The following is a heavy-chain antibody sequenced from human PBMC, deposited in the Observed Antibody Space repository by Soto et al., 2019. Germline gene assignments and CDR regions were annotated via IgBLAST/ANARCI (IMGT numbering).Heavy chain of an antibody. CDR2: ISVSGGST. CDR1: GFTFSSYA. D-gene: IGHD3-22*01. V-gene: IGHV3-23*01. Sequence: GGSLRLSCAASGFTFSSYAMSWVRQAPGKGLEWVSAISVSGGSTYYADSVKGRFTISRDNSKNTLYLQMNSLRAEDTAVYYGAKSRAYYDSSGYYDAFDIWGQGTMVTVSS. J-gene: IGHJ3*02. CDR3: AKSRAYYDSSGYYDAFDI.